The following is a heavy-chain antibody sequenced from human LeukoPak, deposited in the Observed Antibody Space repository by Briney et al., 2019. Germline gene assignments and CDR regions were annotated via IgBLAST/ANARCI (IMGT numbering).Heavy chain of an antibody. Sequence: ASVKVSCKASGYTFTTYYMHRVRQAPGQGLEWMGIINSSGGSTSYAQNFQDRVTMTRDTSTSTVYMELSSLRSEDTAVYYCARQTVAVPGGFDYWGPGTLVTVSS. V-gene: IGHV1-46*01. CDR2: INSSGGST. CDR1: GYTFTTYY. CDR3: ARQTVAVPGGFDY. D-gene: IGHD6-19*01. J-gene: IGHJ4*02.